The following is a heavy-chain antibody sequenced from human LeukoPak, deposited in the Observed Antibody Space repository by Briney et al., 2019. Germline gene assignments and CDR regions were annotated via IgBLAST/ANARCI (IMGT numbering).Heavy chain of an antibody. D-gene: IGHD3-3*01. V-gene: IGHV4-34*01. Sequence: SETLSLTCAVSGGSFSGYYWNWIRQSPGKGLEWIGEINHSGSTHYNPSLKSRVTISVDTSQKQFSLRLTSVTAADTAVYYCARHGITIFGVVTKRRGWFDPWGQGTLVTVSS. J-gene: IGHJ5*02. CDR3: ARHGITIFGVVTKRRGWFDP. CDR2: INHSGST. CDR1: GGSFSGYY.